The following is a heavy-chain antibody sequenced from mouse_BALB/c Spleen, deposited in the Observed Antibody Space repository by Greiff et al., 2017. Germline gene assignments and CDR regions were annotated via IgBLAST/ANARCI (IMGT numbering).Heavy chain of an antibody. V-gene: IGHV2-6-4*01. CDR1: GFSLSRYS. CDR2: IWGGGST. Sequence: VKLMESGPGLVAPSQSLSITCTVSGFSLSRYSVHWVRQPPGKGLEWLGMIWGGGSTDYNSALKSRLSINKDNSKSQVFLKMNSLQTDDTAMYYCARNPSGYGSRGHYFDYWGQGTTLTVSS. CDR3: ARNPSGYGSRGHYFDY. J-gene: IGHJ2*01. D-gene: IGHD1-1*01.